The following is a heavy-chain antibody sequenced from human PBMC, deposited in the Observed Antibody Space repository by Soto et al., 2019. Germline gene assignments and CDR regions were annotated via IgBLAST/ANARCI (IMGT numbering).Heavy chain of an antibody. D-gene: IGHD3-22*01. CDR3: ARARLNLGPKGYYDSSGYYPNWFDP. CDR1: GRSISSGGYY. J-gene: IGHJ5*02. CDR2: IYYSGST. V-gene: IGHV4-31*03. Sequence: SETLSLTCTVSGRSISSGGYYWSWIRQHPGKGLEWIGYIYYSGSTYYNPSLKSRVTISVDTSKNQFSLKLSSVTAADTAVYYCARARLNLGPKGYYDSSGYYPNWFDPWGQGTLVTVSS.